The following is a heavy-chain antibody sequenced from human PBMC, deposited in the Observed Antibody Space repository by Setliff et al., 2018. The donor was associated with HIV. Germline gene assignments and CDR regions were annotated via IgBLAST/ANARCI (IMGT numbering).Heavy chain of an antibody. CDR1: GGSINSYH. J-gene: IGHJ3*02. V-gene: IGHV4-4*07. D-gene: IGHD6-19*01. CDR3: TRQSPVAGSGAFDI. Sequence: SETLSLTCSVSGGSINSYHWTWIRQPAGQGLEWIGRIYTSGNTNYNPSTNYNPSLKSRITISLETSRNQFSLRVTSVTATDTAVYYCTRQSPVAGSGAFDIWGQGTMVTVSS. CDR2: IYTSGNTNYNPST.